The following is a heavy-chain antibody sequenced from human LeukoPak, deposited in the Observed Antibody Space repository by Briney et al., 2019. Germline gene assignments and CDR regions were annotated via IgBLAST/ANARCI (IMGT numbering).Heavy chain of an antibody. J-gene: IGHJ6*02. V-gene: IGHV4-59*08. CDR2: IYYSGST. D-gene: IGHD3-10*01. Sequence: SETLSLTCTVSVGSISSYYWSCIRQPPGKGLVWIGYIYYSGSTNYNPSLKSRVTISVDTPKNPFSLKLSSVTAADTAVYYCARPSGNHYYGMDVWGQGTTVTVSS. CDR3: ARPSGNHYYGMDV. CDR1: VGSISSYY.